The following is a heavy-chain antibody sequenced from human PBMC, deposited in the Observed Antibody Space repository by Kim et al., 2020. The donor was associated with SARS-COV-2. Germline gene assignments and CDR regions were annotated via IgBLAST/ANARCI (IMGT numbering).Heavy chain of an antibody. CDR3: ARETMVRGVIITRWFDP. V-gene: IGHV3-11*05. CDR2: ISSSSSYT. CDR1: GFTFSDYY. Sequence: GGSLRLSCAASGFTFSDYYMSWIRQAPGKGLEWVSYISSSSSYTNYADSVKGRFTISRDNAKNSLYLQMNSLRAEDTAVYYCARETMVRGVIITRWFDPWGQGTLVTVSS. J-gene: IGHJ5*02. D-gene: IGHD3-10*01.